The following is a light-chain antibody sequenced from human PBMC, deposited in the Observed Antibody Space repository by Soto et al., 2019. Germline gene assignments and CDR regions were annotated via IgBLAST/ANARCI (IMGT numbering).Light chain of an antibody. J-gene: IGKJ1*01. CDR3: QQYNNWPPWT. CDR2: GAS. Sequence: EIVMTQSPATLSVSPGERATLSCRASQSVSSNLAWYQQKPGQAPRLLIYGASTRATGIPAGFSGSGSGTEFTLTISSLQSEDFAVYDCQQYNNWPPWTFGQGTTVEIK. CDR1: QSVSSN. V-gene: IGKV3-15*01.